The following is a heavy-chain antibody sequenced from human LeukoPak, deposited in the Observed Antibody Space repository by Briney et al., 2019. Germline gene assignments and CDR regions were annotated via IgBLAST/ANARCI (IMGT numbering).Heavy chain of an antibody. J-gene: IGHJ4*02. CDR2: ISYDGSNK. CDR1: GFTFSSYG. Sequence: GRSLRLSCAASGFTFSSYGMHWVRQAPGKGLEWVAVISYDGSNKYYQDSVKGRFTISRDNSKNTLYLQMNSLRAEDTAVYNCARDAMVAICDYWGQGTLVTVSS. D-gene: IGHD2-8*01. V-gene: IGHV3-30*03. CDR3: ARDAMVAICDY.